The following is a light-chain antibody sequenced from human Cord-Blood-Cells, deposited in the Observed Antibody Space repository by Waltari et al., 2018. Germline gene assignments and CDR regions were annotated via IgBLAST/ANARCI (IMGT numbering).Light chain of an antibody. CDR1: QSISSY. Sequence: DIQMTQSTSSLSASVGDRVTITCRASQSISSYLNWYQQKPGKAPKILIYAASSLQSGVPSRFSGSGSGTDCTLTISSLQPEDFATYYCQQSYSTPYTFGQGTKLEIK. CDR2: AAS. J-gene: IGKJ2*01. CDR3: QQSYSTPYT. V-gene: IGKV1-39*01.